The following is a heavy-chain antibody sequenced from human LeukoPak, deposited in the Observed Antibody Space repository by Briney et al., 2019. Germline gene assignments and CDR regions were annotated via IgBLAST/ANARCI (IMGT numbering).Heavy chain of an antibody. CDR2: ISSNGNT. J-gene: IGHJ6*03. V-gene: IGHV3-64*01. CDR3: ARARVAAKSGYMDV. CDR1: GFTFSTYG. Sequence: PGGSLRLSCAASGFTFSTYGMYWVRQAPGKGLEYVSSISSNGNTYYANSVKGRFTISRDDPKNTLYLQMGSLRDEDLAVYYCARARVAAKSGYMDVWGTGTTVTFSS. D-gene: IGHD2-15*01.